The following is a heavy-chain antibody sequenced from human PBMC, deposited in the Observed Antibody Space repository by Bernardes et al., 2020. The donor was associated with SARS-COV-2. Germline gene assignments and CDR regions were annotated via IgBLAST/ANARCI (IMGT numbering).Heavy chain of an antibody. J-gene: IGHJ6*02. V-gene: IGHV3-23*01. CDR1: GFIFSRYG. CDR2: IGANGFLT. Sequence: GGSLRLSCAASGFIFSRYGTSWVRQAPGKGLEWVSFIGANGFLTYYGDSVKGRFTISKDNSKNTVYLQMNSLRAEDTAVYFCAKDRSDMDVWGQGTTVTVSS. CDR3: AKDRSDMDV.